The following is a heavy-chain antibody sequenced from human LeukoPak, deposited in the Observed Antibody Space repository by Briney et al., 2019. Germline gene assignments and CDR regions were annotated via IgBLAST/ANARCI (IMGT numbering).Heavy chain of an antibody. CDR1: GDSMGSFY. CDR2: IFYSGST. CDR3: ARQTAVAGNFDY. J-gene: IGHJ4*02. D-gene: IGHD6-19*01. V-gene: IGHV4-59*08. Sequence: SETLSLTCTVSGDSMGSFYWSWIRQPPGKGLEWIGYIFYSGSTSNSPSLKSRVTISVDMSKNQFSLKLSSVTAADTAVYYCARQTAVAGNFDYWGQGTLVTVSS.